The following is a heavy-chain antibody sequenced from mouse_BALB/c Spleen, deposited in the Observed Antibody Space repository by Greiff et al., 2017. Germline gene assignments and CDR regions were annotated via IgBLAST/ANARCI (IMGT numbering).Heavy chain of an antibody. CDR2: INPSNGGT. J-gene: IGHJ2*01. Sequence: VQLQQPGAELVKPGASVKLSCKASGYTFTSYYMYWVKQRPGQGLEWIGGINPSNGGTNFNEKFKSKATLTVDKSSSTAYMQLSSLTSEDSAVYYCTREGYFDYWGQGTTLTVSS. CDR1: GYTFTSYY. V-gene: IGHV1S81*02. CDR3: TREGYFDY.